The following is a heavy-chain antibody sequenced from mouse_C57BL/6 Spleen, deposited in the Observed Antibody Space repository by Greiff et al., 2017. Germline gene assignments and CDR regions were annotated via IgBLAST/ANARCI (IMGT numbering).Heavy chain of an antibody. CDR2: IDPEDGET. Sequence: EVQLQQSGAELVKPGASVKLSCTASGFNIKDYYMHWVKQRTEQGLEWIGRIDPEDGETKYAPKFQGKATITADTSSNTAYLQLSSLTSEDTAVYYCAIHYYGSSYGAYWGQGTLVTVSA. V-gene: IGHV14-2*01. CDR1: GFNIKDYY. CDR3: AIHYYGSSYGAY. J-gene: IGHJ3*01. D-gene: IGHD1-1*01.